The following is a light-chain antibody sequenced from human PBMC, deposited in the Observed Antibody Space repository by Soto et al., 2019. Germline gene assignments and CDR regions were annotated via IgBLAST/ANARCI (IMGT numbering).Light chain of an antibody. CDR3: HQRSNWPHT. Sequence: EIVSTQSPATLSLSPGERATLSCRASQSVSSYLAWYQQKPGQAPRLLIYDASKRATSIPARFSGSWSGTGFTLTISSLEPEDSAVYYCHQRSNWPHTFGQGTKLEIK. V-gene: IGKV3-11*01. CDR2: DAS. CDR1: QSVSSY. J-gene: IGKJ2*01.